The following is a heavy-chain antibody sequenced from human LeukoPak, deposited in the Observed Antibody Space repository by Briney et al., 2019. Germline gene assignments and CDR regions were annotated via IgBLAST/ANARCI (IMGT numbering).Heavy chain of an antibody. V-gene: IGHV3-9*03. D-gene: IGHD3-9*01. Sequence: GGSLRLSCAASGFTFDDYAMHWVRQAPGKGLEWVSGISWISGSIGYADSVKGRFTISRDNAKNSLYLQMNSLRAEDMALYYCARAPYDILTGFPLDYWGQGTLVTVSS. CDR1: GFTFDDYA. CDR2: ISWISGSI. J-gene: IGHJ4*02. CDR3: ARAPYDILTGFPLDY.